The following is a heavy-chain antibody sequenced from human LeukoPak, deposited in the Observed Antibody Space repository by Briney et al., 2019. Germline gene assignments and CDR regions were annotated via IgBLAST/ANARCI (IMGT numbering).Heavy chain of an antibody. J-gene: IGHJ6*03. CDR3: ARGKVGYCSSTSYYLENYYYYYYMDV. CDR1: GGSISSYY. D-gene: IGHD2-2*01. CDR2: IYTSGST. Sequence: SETLSLTCTVSGGSISSYYWSWIRQPAGKGLEWIGRIYTSGSTNYNPSLKSRVTMSVDTSKNQFSLKLSSVTAADTAVYYCARGKVGYCSSTSYYLENYYYYYYMDVWGKGTTVTISS. V-gene: IGHV4-4*07.